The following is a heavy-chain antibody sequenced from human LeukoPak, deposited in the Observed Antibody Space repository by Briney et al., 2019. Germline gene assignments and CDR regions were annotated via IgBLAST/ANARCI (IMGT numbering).Heavy chain of an antibody. CDR2: IYYSGST. CDR1: GGSISSSSYY. Sequence: KPSETLSLTCTVSGGSISSSSYYWGWLRQPPGKGLEWIGSIYYSGSTYYNPSLKSRVTISVDTSKNQFSLKLSSVTAADTAVYYCARHLPITMVRTPTGMDVWGQGTTVTVSS. D-gene: IGHD3-10*01. J-gene: IGHJ6*02. CDR3: ARHLPITMVRTPTGMDV. V-gene: IGHV4-39*01.